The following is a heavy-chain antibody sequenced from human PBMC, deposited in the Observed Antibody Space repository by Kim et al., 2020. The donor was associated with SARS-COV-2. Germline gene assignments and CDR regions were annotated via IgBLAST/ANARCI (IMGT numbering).Heavy chain of an antibody. Sequence: GGSLRLSCAASGFTFSSYGMHWVRQAPGKGLEWVAVISYDGSNKYYVDSVKGRFTISRDNSKNTLYLQMNSLRAEDTAVYYCAKGPPRLGSYDFWSGYYRGYYYYGMDVWGQGTTVTVSS. CDR2: ISYDGSNK. V-gene: IGHV3-30*18. D-gene: IGHD3-3*01. J-gene: IGHJ6*02. CDR1: GFTFSSYG. CDR3: AKGPPRLGSYDFWSGYYRGYYYYGMDV.